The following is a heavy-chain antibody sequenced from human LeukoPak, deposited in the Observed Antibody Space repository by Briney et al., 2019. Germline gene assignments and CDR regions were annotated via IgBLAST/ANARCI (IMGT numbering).Heavy chain of an antibody. Sequence: KSSETLSLTCIVSGASISSYYWSWIRQPPGKGLEWIGDIYYSGSIKYNPSLKSRVTMSVDTSKNQFSLKLSSVTAADTAIYYCARENPSGYYNRPIDYWGQGTLVTVSS. D-gene: IGHD3-22*01. V-gene: IGHV4-59*01. CDR3: ARENPSGYYNRPIDY. J-gene: IGHJ4*02. CDR1: GASISSYY. CDR2: IYYSGSI.